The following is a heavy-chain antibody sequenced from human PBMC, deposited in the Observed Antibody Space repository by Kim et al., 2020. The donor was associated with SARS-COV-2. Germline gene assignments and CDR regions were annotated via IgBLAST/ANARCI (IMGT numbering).Heavy chain of an antibody. V-gene: IGHV3-48*03. Sequence: VKGRFTISRDNAKNSLYLQMNSLRADDTAVYYCARVIAVAGRAVPAGVDYWGQGTLVTVSS. CDR3: ARVIAVAGRAVPAGVDY. D-gene: IGHD6-19*01. J-gene: IGHJ4*02.